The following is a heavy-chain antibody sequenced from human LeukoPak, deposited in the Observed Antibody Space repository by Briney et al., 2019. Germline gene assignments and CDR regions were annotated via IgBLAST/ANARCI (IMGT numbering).Heavy chain of an antibody. CDR2: IYYSGTT. CDR3: ARYHDYGDYVTPLRAFDI. V-gene: IGHV4-39*07. J-gene: IGHJ3*02. D-gene: IGHD4-17*01. Sequence: SETLSLTCNVSGGTISSISYHWGWIRQPPGEGLEWIGSIYYSGTTFYKSSLKSRVTISVDTSKNQFSLNLRSVTAADSAVYYCARYHDYGDYVTPLRAFDIWGQGTMVTVSS. CDR1: GGTISSISYH.